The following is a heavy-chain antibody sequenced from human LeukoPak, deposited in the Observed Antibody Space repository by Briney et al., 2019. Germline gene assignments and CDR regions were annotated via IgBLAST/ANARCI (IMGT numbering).Heavy chain of an antibody. CDR1: GGTFSSYT. CDR3: ARLPRYYDFWGGSYGGSYMNV. CDR2: IIPILGIA. D-gene: IGHD3-3*01. Sequence: ASVKVSCKASGGTFSSYTISWVRQAPGQGLEWMGRIIPILGIANYAQKFQGRVTITADKSTSTAYMELSSLRSEDTAVYYCARLPRYYDFWGGSYGGSYMNVWGKGTTVTVSS. J-gene: IGHJ6*03. V-gene: IGHV1-69*02.